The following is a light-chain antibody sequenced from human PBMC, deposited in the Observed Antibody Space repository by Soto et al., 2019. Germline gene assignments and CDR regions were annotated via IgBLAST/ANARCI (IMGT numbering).Light chain of an antibody. Sequence: QSVLTQPPSVSGAPGQRVTISCTGNSSNIGAGYDVHWYQPFPGAAPKVLIHGNTNPPAAVPVRFSSSKSGTSASLAIPGPQAEDEADYYCQSYDISRLVFGGGTKLTVL. CDR1: SSNIGAGYD. CDR3: QSYDISRLV. J-gene: IGLJ2*01. V-gene: IGLV1-40*01. CDR2: GNT.